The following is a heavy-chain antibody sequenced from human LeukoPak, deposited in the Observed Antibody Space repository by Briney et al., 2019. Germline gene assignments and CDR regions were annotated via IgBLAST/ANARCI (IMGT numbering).Heavy chain of an antibody. D-gene: IGHD6-13*01. CDR2: IYTSGGT. CDR3: AREGSSWYGNFDY. CDR1: GGSISTYA. V-gene: IGHV4-4*07. Sequence: SETLSLTCTVSGGSISTYAWSWIRQPAGKGLEWIGRIYTSGGTNYNPSLKSRVTMSVDTSKNQFSLKLSSVTAADTAVYYCAREGSSWYGNFDYWGQGTLVTVSS. J-gene: IGHJ4*02.